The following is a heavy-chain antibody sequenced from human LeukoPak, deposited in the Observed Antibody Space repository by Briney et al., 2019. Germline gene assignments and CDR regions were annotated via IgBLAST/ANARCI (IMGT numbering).Heavy chain of an antibody. CDR1: GGSFSGYY. CDR2: VHYIGST. Sequence: PSETLSLTCAVYGGSFSGYYWSWIRQPPGKGLEWIGYVHYIGSTKSNPSLKSRVTISIDTSRKQLSLKMNSVTAADTAVYFCATNYGGNSNDAFDIWGQGTMVTVSS. J-gene: IGHJ3*02. CDR3: ATNYGGNSNDAFDI. V-gene: IGHV4-59*01. D-gene: IGHD4-23*01.